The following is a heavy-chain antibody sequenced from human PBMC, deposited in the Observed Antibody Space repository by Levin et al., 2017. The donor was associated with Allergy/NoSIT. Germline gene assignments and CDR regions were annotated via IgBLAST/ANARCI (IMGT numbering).Heavy chain of an antibody. J-gene: IGHJ6*02. Sequence: ASVKVSCKASGYTFTGYYMHWVRQAPGQGLEWMGWINPNSGGTNYAQKFQGRVTMTRDTSISTAYMELSRLRSDDTAVYYCAREFPLGGVVPAALDGMDVWGQGTTVTVSS. D-gene: IGHD2-2*01. V-gene: IGHV1-2*02. CDR2: INPNSGGT. CDR3: AREFPLGGVVPAALDGMDV. CDR1: GYTFTGYY.